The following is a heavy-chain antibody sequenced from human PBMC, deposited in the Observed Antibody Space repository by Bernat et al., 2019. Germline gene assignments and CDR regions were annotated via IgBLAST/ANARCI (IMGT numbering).Heavy chain of an antibody. CDR1: GFTFDDYA. CDR3: AKGPVLQWFGDGYLDC. D-gene: IGHD3-10*01. J-gene: IGHJ4*02. Sequence: EVQLVESGGGVVQPGRSLRLSCTASGFTFDDYAMHWVRQVPGKGLEWVSGISWNSDSIGYADSVKGRFTVSRDNAKNSLYLQMNSLRAEDTAFYYCAKGPVLQWFGDGYLDCWGQGTLVTVSS. CDR2: ISWNSDSI. V-gene: IGHV3-9*01.